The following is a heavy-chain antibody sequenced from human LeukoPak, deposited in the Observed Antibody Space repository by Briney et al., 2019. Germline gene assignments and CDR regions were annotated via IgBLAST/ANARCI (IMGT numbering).Heavy chain of an antibody. V-gene: IGHV3-21*06. CDR1: GFTFSSYE. CDR3: ARAGTCSSTSCDGGIEY. J-gene: IGHJ4*02. CDR2: ISTTSTYI. Sequence: GGSLRLSCAASGFTFSSYEMNWVRQAPGKGLEWVSFISTTSTYIYYADSVKGRFTVSRDNSKNLLYLQMDSLRVEDTAVYYCARAGTCSSTSCDGGIEYWGQGTLVTVSS. D-gene: IGHD2-2*01.